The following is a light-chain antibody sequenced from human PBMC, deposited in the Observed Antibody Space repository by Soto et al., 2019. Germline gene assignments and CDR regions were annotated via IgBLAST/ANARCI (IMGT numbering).Light chain of an antibody. CDR2: GAS. Sequence: EIVLTQSPGTLSLSPGERATLSCRASQSVSSDCLAWYRQKPGQAPRLLIYGASSRATGIPDRFSGSGSATDFTLTISRLEPEDFAVYYCQQYGSAPRTFGQGTKVEIK. CDR1: QSVSSDC. J-gene: IGKJ1*01. CDR3: QQYGSAPRT. V-gene: IGKV3-20*01.